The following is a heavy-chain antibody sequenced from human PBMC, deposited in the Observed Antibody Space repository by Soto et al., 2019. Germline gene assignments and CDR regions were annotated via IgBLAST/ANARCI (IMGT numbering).Heavy chain of an antibody. J-gene: IGHJ6*02. V-gene: IGHV3-30*18. CDR3: AKDGRGIAAAGTGYYYYGMDV. CDR2: ISYDGSNK. CDR1: GFTFSSYG. D-gene: IGHD6-13*01. Sequence: QVQLVESGGGVVQPGRSLRLSCAASGFTFSSYGMHWVRQAPGKGLEWVAVISYDGSNKYYADSVKGRFTISRDNSKNTLYLQMNSLRVEDTAVYYCAKDGRGIAAAGTGYYYYGMDVWGQGTTVTVSS.